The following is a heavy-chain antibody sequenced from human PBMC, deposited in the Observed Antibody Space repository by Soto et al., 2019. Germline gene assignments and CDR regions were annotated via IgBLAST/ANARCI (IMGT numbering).Heavy chain of an antibody. J-gene: IGHJ6*02. D-gene: IGHD3-10*01. CDR3: ARASDITMVRGSPDYYYGMDV. CDR2: INSDGSST. Sequence: GGSLRLSCAASGFTFSSYWMHWVLQAPWKGLVWVSRINSDGSSTSYADSVKGRFTISRDNAKNTLYLQMNSLRAEDTAVYYCARASDITMVRGSPDYYYGMDVWGQGTTVTVSS. CDR1: GFTFSSYW. V-gene: IGHV3-74*01.